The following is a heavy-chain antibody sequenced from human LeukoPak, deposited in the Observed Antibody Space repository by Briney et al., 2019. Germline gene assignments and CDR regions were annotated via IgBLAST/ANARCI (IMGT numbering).Heavy chain of an antibody. Sequence: GSLRLSWAASGFTLSGFDMGWVRQASGEGLEWVFTVSGDGRKTYYADSVKGRFTISRDNSKSALYLQMNTLRAADTGEYFCAKGGGSYYVAPFDYWGQGSLVTVSS. CDR2: VSGDGRKT. J-gene: IGHJ4*02. V-gene: IGHV3-23*01. CDR3: AKGGGSYYVAPFDY. CDR1: GFTLSGFD. D-gene: IGHD1-26*01.